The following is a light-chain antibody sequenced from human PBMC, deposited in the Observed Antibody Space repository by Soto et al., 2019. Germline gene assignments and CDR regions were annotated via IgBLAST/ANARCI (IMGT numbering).Light chain of an antibody. J-gene: IGKJ2*01. V-gene: IGKV3-15*01. CDR1: QSISRN. CDR2: TAS. CDR3: QQYNNWPPVYT. Sequence: EIVMTQSPATLSVSPGERATLSCRASQSISRNLVWYQHKPGQAPRLLIHTASTRATGVPARFSGSGSGTEFTLTISSLQSEDFAVYYCQQYNNWPPVYTFGQGTKLEIK.